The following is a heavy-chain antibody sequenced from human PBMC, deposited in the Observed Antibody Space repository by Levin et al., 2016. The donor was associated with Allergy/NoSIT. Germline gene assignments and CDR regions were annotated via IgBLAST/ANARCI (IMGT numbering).Heavy chain of an antibody. Sequence: SETLSLTCTVSGASISGYFWSWIRQPPGKGLEWIGYIFPGGSTSYNPSFNSRVTMSADTSRNQLSLKLTSVTAADTAMYYCALLHLYHSESFDFWGQGTMVTGSS. CDR1: GASISGYF. CDR3: ALLHLYHSESFDF. J-gene: IGHJ4*02. D-gene: IGHD3-22*01. V-gene: IGHV4-4*09. CDR2: IFPGGST.